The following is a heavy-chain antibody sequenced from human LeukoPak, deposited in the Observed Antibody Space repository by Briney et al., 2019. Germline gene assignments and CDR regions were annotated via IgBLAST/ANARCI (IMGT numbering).Heavy chain of an antibody. Sequence: SVKVSCKASGGTFSSYAISWVRQAPGPGLEWRGRIFPIFGTANYAQKFQGRVTITADESTSTAYMELSSLRSEDTAVYYCARASHQLPFDYWGQGTLVTVSS. D-gene: IGHD2-2*01. CDR1: GGTFSSYA. J-gene: IGHJ4*02. V-gene: IGHV1-69*13. CDR3: ARASHQLPFDY. CDR2: IFPIFGTA.